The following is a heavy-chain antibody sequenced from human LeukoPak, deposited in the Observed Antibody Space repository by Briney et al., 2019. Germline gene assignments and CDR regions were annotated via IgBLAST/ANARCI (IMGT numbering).Heavy chain of an antibody. Sequence: GGSLRLSCAASGFTFSSYSMNWVRQAPGKGLEWVSSISGSGYSTYYADSVKGRLTISRDNSNNTLHLQMNNLRDEDTAFYYCATDSSSWNIFDSWGQGTLVTVSS. D-gene: IGHD6-13*01. CDR3: ATDSSSWNIFDS. CDR2: ISGSGYST. CDR1: GFTFSSYS. J-gene: IGHJ5*01. V-gene: IGHV3-23*01.